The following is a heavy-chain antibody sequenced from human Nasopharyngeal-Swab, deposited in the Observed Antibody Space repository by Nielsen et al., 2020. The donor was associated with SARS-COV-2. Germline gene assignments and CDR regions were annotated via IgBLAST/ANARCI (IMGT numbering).Heavy chain of an antibody. J-gene: IGHJ4*02. Sequence: SETMSLTCTVSGYSISSGYYWGWIRQPPGTGLEWIGSIYHSGSTYYNPSLKSRVTISVDTSKNQFSLKLSSVTAADTAVYYCARGGYSSGWVVYWGQGTLVTVSS. V-gene: IGHV4-38-2*02. D-gene: IGHD6-19*01. CDR2: IYHSGST. CDR1: GYSISSGYY. CDR3: ARGGYSSGWVVY.